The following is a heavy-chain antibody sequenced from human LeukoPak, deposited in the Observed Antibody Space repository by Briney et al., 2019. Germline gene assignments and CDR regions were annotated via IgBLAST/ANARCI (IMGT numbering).Heavy chain of an antibody. V-gene: IGHV3-48*01. J-gene: IGHJ6*03. CDR3: ARAPPIVAGTLPYYYYYYMDV. CDR2: IRSSHNTI. Sequence: HPGGSLRLSCAASGFTFSTYSMNWVRQAPGKGLEWISYIRSSHNTIHYADSVKGRFTISRDNSKNTLYLQMNSLRAEDTAVYYCARAPPIVAGTLPYYYYYYMDVWGEGTTVTISS. CDR1: GFTFSTYS. D-gene: IGHD6-19*01.